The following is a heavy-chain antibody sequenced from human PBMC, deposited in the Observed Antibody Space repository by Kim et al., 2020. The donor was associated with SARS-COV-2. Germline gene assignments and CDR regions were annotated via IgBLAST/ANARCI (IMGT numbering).Heavy chain of an antibody. CDR3: AWGDGAYNFFF. Sequence: ASVKVSCKASGYTFTFHTIHWVRQAPGQSLEWMGRINTGNGDTKYSQKLQGRVTITRDTSATTAYMELSSLRSEDTAVYYCAWGDGAYNFFFWGQGSQVTVSS. V-gene: IGHV1-3*04. CDR2: INTGNGDT. D-gene: IGHD2-8*01. CDR1: GYTFTFHT. J-gene: IGHJ4*02.